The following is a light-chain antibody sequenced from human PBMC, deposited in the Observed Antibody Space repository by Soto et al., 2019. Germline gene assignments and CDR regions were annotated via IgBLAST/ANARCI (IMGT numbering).Light chain of an antibody. V-gene: IGKV3D-20*01. CDR3: QHYGDSNPT. CDR2: DAS. J-gene: IGKJ4*01. Sequence: IVLTQSPVTLSLSPGEVATLSCGASQTITFNFLDWYHQKPGLAPRLLVYDASIRSDGIPDRFSGSVSGTDFTLTISRLEPEDFAMYDCQHYGDSNPTFGGGTRVEI. CDR1: QTITFNF.